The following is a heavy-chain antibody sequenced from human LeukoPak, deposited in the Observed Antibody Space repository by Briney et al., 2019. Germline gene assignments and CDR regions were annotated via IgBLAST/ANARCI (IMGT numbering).Heavy chain of an antibody. D-gene: IGHD1-14*01. J-gene: IGHJ6*02. V-gene: IGHV3-15*01. Sequence: GGSLRLSCAASGFTFSNTWMNWVRQAPGTGLEWVGHIIRKSDGETTDYAAPVKGRFTISRDDSKNTLYLQMNSLQTEDTAVYYCTSNPERTPDYALDVWGQGTTVTV. CDR2: IIRKSDGETT. CDR1: GFTFSNTW. CDR3: TSNPERTPDYALDV.